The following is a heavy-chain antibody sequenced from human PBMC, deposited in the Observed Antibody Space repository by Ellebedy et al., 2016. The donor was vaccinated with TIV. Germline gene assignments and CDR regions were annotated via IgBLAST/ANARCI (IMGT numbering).Heavy chain of an antibody. CDR2: ISWNSGSI. J-gene: IGHJ4*02. Sequence: SLKISCAASGFTFDDYAMHWVRQAPGKGLEWVSSISWNSGSIGYADSVKGRFTISRDNAKNSLYLQMNSLRAEDTAFYYCAKDIRRGMGFDYWGQGTLVTVSS. CDR3: AKDIRRGMGFDY. D-gene: IGHD6-13*01. V-gene: IGHV3-9*01. CDR1: GFTFDDYA.